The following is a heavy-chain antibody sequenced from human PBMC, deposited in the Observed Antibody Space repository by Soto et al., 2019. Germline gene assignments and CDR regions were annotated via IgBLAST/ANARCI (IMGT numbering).Heavy chain of an antibody. CDR3: AKDKGGDSRHYYYYYGMDV. D-gene: IGHD3-22*01. CDR1: GFTFDEYA. V-gene: IGHV3-9*01. Sequence: EVQLVESGGGLVQPGRSLRLSCAASGFTFDEYAMHWVRQAPGKGLEWVSSISWSSANIAYADSVKGRFTISRDNAKNSLHLQMNSLRAEDTALYYCAKDKGGDSRHYYYYYGMDVWGQGTTVTVSS. CDR2: ISWSSANI. J-gene: IGHJ6*02.